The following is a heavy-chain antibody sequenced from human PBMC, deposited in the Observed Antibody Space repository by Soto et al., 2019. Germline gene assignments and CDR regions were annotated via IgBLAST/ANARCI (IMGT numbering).Heavy chain of an antibody. Sequence: ASVKVSCKASGYTFTSYYMHWVRQAPGQGLEWMGIINPSGGSTSYAQKFQGRVTITRDTSASTAYMELSSLRSEDTAVYYCARDKRITIFGVARMDVWGQGTTVTVSS. D-gene: IGHD3-3*01. J-gene: IGHJ6*02. V-gene: IGHV1-46*01. CDR3: ARDKRITIFGVARMDV. CDR1: GYTFTSYY. CDR2: INPSGGST.